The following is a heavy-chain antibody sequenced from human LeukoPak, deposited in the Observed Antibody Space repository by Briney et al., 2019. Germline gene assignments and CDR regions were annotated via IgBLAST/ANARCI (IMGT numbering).Heavy chain of an antibody. CDR1: GFNFSSYY. CDR2: IRQDGTNE. CDR3: ARDGLGSFSLDY. J-gene: IGHJ4*02. Sequence: GGSLRLSCVASGFNFSSYYMSWVRQAPGKGLEWVADIRQDGTNEYNVDSVKGRFTISRDNAKNSLFLQMNSLRAEDTAVYYCARDGLGSFSLDYWGQGTVVTVSS. V-gene: IGHV3-7*04. D-gene: IGHD3-10*01.